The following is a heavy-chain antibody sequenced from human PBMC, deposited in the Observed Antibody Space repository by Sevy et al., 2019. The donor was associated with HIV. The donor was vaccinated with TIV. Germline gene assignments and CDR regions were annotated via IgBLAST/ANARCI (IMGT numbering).Heavy chain of an antibody. J-gene: IGHJ6*02. CDR3: AKAVADSNYYYGLDV. CDR2: IWFDGSTK. D-gene: IGHD6-19*01. CDR1: GFTFSTYS. Sequence: GGSLRLSCAASGFTFSTYSMHWVRQAPGKGLEWVALIWFDGSTKYYADSVKGRFTISRDNSKNTLYLQMNSLRAEDTAVYYCAKAVADSNYYYGLDVWGQGTTVTVSS. V-gene: IGHV3-33*06.